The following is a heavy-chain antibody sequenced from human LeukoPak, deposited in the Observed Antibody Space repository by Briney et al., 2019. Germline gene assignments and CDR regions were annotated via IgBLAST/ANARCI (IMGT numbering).Heavy chain of an antibody. CDR2: ISGSGGST. D-gene: IGHD4-17*01. J-gene: IGHJ4*02. CDR3: AKVGGDYGDYALDY. Sequence: GGSLRLSCAASGFTFSSYAMSWVRQAPGKGLEWVSAISGSGGSTYYADSVKGRFTISRDNSKNTPYLQMNSLRAEDTAVYYCAKVGGDYGDYALDYWGQGTLVTVSS. CDR1: GFTFSSYA. V-gene: IGHV3-23*01.